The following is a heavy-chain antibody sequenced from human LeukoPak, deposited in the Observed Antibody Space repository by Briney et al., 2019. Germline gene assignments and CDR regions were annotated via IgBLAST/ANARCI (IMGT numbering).Heavy chain of an antibody. CDR1: GFTFSSYG. CDR3: AGNWYHFDY. J-gene: IGHJ4*02. CDR2: IYSGGST. Sequence: PGGSLRLSCAASGFTFSSYGMSWVRQAPGKGLEWVSVIYSGGSTYYADSVKGRFTISRDNSKNTLYLQMNSLRAEDTAVYYCAGNWYHFDYWGQGTLVTVSS. D-gene: IGHD6-13*01. V-gene: IGHV3-53*01.